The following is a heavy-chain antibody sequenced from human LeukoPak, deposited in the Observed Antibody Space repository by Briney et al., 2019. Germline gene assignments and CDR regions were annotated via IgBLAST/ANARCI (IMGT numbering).Heavy chain of an antibody. Sequence: SETLSLTCTVSGDSIGTYYWSWIRQPPGKGLEWIGYIYYRVTSDYNPSLKSRVTMSVDMSTRQISLKLSSVTAADTAVYYCARHRAGMGLLWFGEADYWGQGTLVTVSS. D-gene: IGHD3-10*01. CDR3: ARHRAGMGLLWFGEADY. J-gene: IGHJ4*02. CDR2: IYYRVTS. CDR1: GDSIGTYY. V-gene: IGHV4-59*08.